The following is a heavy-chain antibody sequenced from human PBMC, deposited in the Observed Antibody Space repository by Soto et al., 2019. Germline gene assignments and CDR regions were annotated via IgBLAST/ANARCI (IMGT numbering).Heavy chain of an antibody. J-gene: IGHJ4*02. CDR2: IFHSGST. CDR3: GGGVLGAGRGGYFAY. V-gene: IGHV4-4*02. CDR1: SGSISSSNW. D-gene: IGHD2-8*02. Sequence: QVQLQESGPGLVKPSGTLSLTCAVSSGSISSSNWWSWVRQPPGKGLEWIGEIFHSGSTNYNPSLKSRVTISGEKSKTQFPLKRSSGPAADRAVYYCGGGVLGAGRGGYFAYWAQGPLVPVPS.